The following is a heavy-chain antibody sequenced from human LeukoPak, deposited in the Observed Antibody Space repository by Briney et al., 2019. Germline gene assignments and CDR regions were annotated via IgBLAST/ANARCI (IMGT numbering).Heavy chain of an antibody. CDR3: SVEEHLGDDYFEY. Sequence: ASVKISCKVSGYTLTELSMHWVRHAPGKGLESMGGFDPEDGETIYAQNFQGRVTMTEDTSKDTAYMELSSLRSEDTAVYYCSVEEHLGDDYFEYWGGGNRVSVSS. V-gene: IGHV1-24*01. J-gene: IGHJ4*02. D-gene: IGHD2-21*01. CDR2: FDPEDGET. CDR1: GYTLTELS.